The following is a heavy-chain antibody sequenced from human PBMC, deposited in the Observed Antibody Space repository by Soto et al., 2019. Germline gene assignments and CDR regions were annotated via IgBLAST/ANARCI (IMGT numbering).Heavy chain of an antibody. Sequence: GGSLSLSCAASGFHFSSYGMHWVRQAPGKGLEWVAVISYDGSNKYYADSVKGRFTISRDNSKNTLYLQMNSLRAEDTAVYHCAKGYQGYYYYYGMDVWGQGTTVTVSS. V-gene: IGHV3-30*18. CDR3: AKGYQGYYYYYGMDV. J-gene: IGHJ6*02. CDR1: GFHFSSYG. D-gene: IGHD2-2*01. CDR2: ISYDGSNK.